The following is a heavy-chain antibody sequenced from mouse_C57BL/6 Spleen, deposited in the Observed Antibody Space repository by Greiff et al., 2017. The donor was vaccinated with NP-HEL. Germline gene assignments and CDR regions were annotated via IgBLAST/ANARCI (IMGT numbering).Heavy chain of an antibody. CDR2: IHPSDSDT. J-gene: IGHJ4*01. D-gene: IGHD1-1*01. V-gene: IGHV1-74*01. CDR3: AMPSNYYGSSYPDAMDY. CDR1: GYTFTSYW. Sequence: QVQLQQPGAELVKPGASVKVSCKASGYTFTSYWMHWVKQRPGPGLEWIGRIHPSDSDTNSNQKFKGKATLTVYKSSSTAYMQLSSLTSEDSAVYYCAMPSNYYGSSYPDAMDYWGQGTSVTVSS.